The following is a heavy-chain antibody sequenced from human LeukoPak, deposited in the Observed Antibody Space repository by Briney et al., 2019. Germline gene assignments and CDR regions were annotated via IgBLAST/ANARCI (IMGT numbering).Heavy chain of an antibody. J-gene: IGHJ4*02. V-gene: IGHV3-30-3*01. Sequence: PGGSLRLSCAASGFTFSSYAMHWVRQAPGKGLEWVAVISYDGSNKYYADSVKGRFTISKDNSKNTLYLQMNSLRAEDTAVYYCAKAGLLRRYYFDYWGQGTQVTVSS. CDR3: AKAGLLRRYYFDY. D-gene: IGHD1-26*01. CDR1: GFTFSSYA. CDR2: ISYDGSNK.